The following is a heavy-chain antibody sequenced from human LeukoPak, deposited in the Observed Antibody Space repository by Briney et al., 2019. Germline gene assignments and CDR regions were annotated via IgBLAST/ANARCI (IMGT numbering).Heavy chain of an antibody. CDR2: INHSGST. J-gene: IGHJ4*02. D-gene: IGHD3-22*01. CDR1: GGSFSGYY. Sequence: PSETLSLTCAVYGGSFSGYYWSWIRQPPGKGLEWIGEINHSGSTNYNPSLKSRVTISVDTSKNHFSLKLTSVTAADTAVYYCATQSIYDSSGGLFDYWGQGTLVTVSS. CDR3: ATQSIYDSSGGLFDY. V-gene: IGHV4-34*01.